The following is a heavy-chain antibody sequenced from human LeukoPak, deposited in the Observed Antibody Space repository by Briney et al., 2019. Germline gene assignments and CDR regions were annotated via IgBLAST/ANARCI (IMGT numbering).Heavy chain of an antibody. Sequence: SQTLSLTCTVSGGSISSGSYYWSWIRQPAGKGLERIGRIYTSGSTNYNPSLKSRVTISVDTSKNQFSLKLSSVTAADTAVYYCAAGEEDYGDFNWFDPWGQGTLVTVSS. CDR3: AAGEEDYGDFNWFDP. CDR2: IYTSGST. J-gene: IGHJ5*02. D-gene: IGHD4-17*01. CDR1: GGSISSGSYY. V-gene: IGHV4-61*02.